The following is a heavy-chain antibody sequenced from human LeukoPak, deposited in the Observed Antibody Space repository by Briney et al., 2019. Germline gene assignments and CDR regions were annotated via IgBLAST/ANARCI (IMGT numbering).Heavy chain of an antibody. CDR2: SSAYNGDT. J-gene: IGHJ4*02. Sequence: ASVKVSCKASGYTFTSYGISWVRQAPGQGLEWMGWSSAYNGDTNYAQKLQGRVTMTTDTSTSTAYMELRRLRSDDPAVSYCARDGLAVAGGPFDYWGQGTLVTVSS. CDR3: ARDGLAVAGGPFDY. V-gene: IGHV1-18*01. D-gene: IGHD6-19*01. CDR1: GYTFTSYG.